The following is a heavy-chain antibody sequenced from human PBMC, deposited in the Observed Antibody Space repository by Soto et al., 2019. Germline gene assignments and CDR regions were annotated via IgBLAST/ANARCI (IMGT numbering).Heavy chain of an antibody. CDR3: ARDRELGFCSGGSCYSGPGVEYYGMDV. J-gene: IGHJ6*02. Sequence: ASVKVSCKASGGTSSSYPISWVRQAPGQGLEWMGGIIPISGTANYAQKFQGRVTITADKSTSTAYMELSSLRFEDTAVFYCARDRELGFCSGGSCYSGPGVEYYGMDVWGQGTTVTVSS. CDR2: IIPISGTA. D-gene: IGHD2-15*01. CDR1: GGTSSSYP. V-gene: IGHV1-69*06.